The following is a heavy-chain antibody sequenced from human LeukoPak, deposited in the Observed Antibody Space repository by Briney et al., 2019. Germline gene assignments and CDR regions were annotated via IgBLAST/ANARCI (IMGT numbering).Heavy chain of an antibody. V-gene: IGHV3-7*01. CDR1: GFTINRYW. J-gene: IGHJ2*01. Sequence: AGGSLRLSCLASGFTINRYWMNWVRQAPGKGLEWVANIKQDGSEKYYVDSVKGRFIVSRDNAKNSLYLQMNSLRAEDTGVYYCTGPYSYFDLWGRGTLVTVSA. CDR2: IKQDGSEK. CDR3: TGPYSYFDL.